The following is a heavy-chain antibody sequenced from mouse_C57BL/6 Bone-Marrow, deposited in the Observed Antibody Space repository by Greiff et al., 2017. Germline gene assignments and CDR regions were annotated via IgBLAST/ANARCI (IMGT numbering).Heavy chain of an antibody. CDR1: GYTFTSYW. V-gene: IGHV1-50*01. J-gene: IGHJ2*01. CDR2: IDPSDSYT. Sequence: QVQLQQSGAELVKPGASVKLSCKASGYTFTSYWMQWVKQRPGQGLEWIGEIDPSDSYTNYNQKFKGKATLTVDTSSSTAYMQLSSLTSEDSAVYYCASVVHFDYWGQGTTLTVSS. D-gene: IGHD1-1*01. CDR3: ASVVHFDY.